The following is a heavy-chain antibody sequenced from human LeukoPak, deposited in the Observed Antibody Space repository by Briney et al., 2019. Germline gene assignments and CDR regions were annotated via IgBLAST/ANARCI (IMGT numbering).Heavy chain of an antibody. CDR1: GYTFTGYY. V-gene: IGHV1-2*02. CDR3: ARDHSSGGNAKGYYFDY. Sequence: ASVKVSCKASGYTFTGYYMHWVRQAPGQGLEWMGWINPNSGGTNYAQKFQGRVTITADESTSTAYMELSSLRSEDTAVYYCARDHSSGGNAKGYYFDYWGQGTLVTVSS. J-gene: IGHJ4*02. CDR2: INPNSGGT. D-gene: IGHD6-19*01.